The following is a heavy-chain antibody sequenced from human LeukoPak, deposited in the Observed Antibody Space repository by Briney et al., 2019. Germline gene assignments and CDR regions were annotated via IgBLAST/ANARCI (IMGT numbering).Heavy chain of an antibody. CDR1: GFTFSSYG. Sequence: GGSLRLSCAASGFTFSSYGMHWVRQAPGKGLEWVAFIRYDGSNKYYADSVKGRFTISRDNSKNTLYLQMNSLRAEDTAVYYCAKVKPLVPAAIEGYPDYWGQGTLVTVSS. V-gene: IGHV3-30*02. D-gene: IGHD2-2*02. CDR2: IRYDGSNK. J-gene: IGHJ4*02. CDR3: AKVKPLVPAAIEGYPDY.